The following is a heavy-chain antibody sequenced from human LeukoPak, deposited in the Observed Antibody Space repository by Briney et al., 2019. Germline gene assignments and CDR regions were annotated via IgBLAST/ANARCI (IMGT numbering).Heavy chain of an antibody. CDR2: IIPIFGTA. D-gene: IGHD5/OR15-5a*01. CDR1: GGTFSSYA. Sequence: SVKVSCKASGGTFSSYAISWVRQAPGQGLEWMGGIIPIFGTANYAQKFQGRVTFTADKSTSTAYMELSSLRSEDTAVYYCARSYVYDSYYFDYWGQGTLVTVSS. V-gene: IGHV1-69*06. CDR3: ARSYVYDSYYFDY. J-gene: IGHJ4*02.